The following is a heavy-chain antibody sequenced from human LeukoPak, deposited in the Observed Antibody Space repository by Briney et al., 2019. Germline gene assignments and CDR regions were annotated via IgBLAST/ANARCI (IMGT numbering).Heavy chain of an antibody. D-gene: IGHD3-22*01. V-gene: IGHV4-4*07. Sequence: PSETLSLTCTVSGGSINSYYWNWIRQPAGKGLELIGHIYTSGSTNYNPSLKSRVTMSVDTSKNQFSLKMSSVSAADTAVYYCARGFYDGRGYSFGYWGQGTLVTVSS. CDR2: IYTSGST. J-gene: IGHJ4*02. CDR1: GGSINSYY. CDR3: ARGFYDGRGYSFGY.